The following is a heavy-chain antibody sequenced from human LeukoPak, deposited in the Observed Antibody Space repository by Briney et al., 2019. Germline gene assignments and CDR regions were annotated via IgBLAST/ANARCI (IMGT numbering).Heavy chain of an antibody. CDR3: AKDAKYTAMWYYFYVDV. CDR1: GFTFSSYG. J-gene: IGHJ6*03. CDR2: ISGSGGST. D-gene: IGHD5-18*01. V-gene: IGHV3-23*01. Sequence: PGGTLRLSCAASGFTFSSYGMSWVRQAPGKGLEWVSAISGSGGSTYYADSVKGRFTISRDNSKNTLYLQMNSLSPEDTAVYYCAKDAKYTAMWYYFYVDVWGKGTTVTVSS.